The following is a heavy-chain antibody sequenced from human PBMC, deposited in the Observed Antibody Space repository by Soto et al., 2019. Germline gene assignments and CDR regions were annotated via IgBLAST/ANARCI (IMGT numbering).Heavy chain of an antibody. CDR3: TTDPLGGWLQAKGYYFDY. CDR1: GGSISSGDYY. D-gene: IGHD3-16*01. Sequence: SETLSLTCTVSGGSISSGDYYWSWIRQPPGKGLEWIGYIYYSGGTYYNPSLKSRVTISVDTSKNQFSLKTEDTAVYYCTTDPLGGWLQAKGYYFDYWGQGTLVTVSS. J-gene: IGHJ4*02. V-gene: IGHV4-30-4*01. CDR2: IYYSGGT.